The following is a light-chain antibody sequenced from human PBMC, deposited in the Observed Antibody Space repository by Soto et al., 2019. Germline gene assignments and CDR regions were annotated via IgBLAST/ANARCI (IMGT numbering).Light chain of an antibody. J-gene: IGLJ3*02. CDR2: EVS. CDR3: ASYTSSTTQV. CDR1: SNDVGGYNY. V-gene: IGLV2-14*01. Sequence: QSALTQPASVSGSPGQSITISCTGTSNDVGGYNYVSWHQQHPGKAPKLIIYEVSNRPSGVSTHFSGSKSGNTASLTISGLQPEDEADYYCASYTSSTTQVFGGGTKVTVL.